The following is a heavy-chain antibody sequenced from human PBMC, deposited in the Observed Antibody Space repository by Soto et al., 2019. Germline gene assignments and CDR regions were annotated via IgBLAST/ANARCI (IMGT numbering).Heavy chain of an antibody. Sequence: QVQLQESGPGLVKPSETLSLTCTVSGGSVSSGSFYWSWIRQPPGMGLEWIGFVYYIGRTNYNPSLKSRVAISVDTSKNQFSLKLSSVTAADTAVYYCAAGYSNSRFDPWGQGPLVTVSS. CDR1: GGSVSSGSFY. D-gene: IGHD6-13*01. CDR2: VYYIGRT. V-gene: IGHV4-61*01. J-gene: IGHJ5*02. CDR3: AAGYSNSRFDP.